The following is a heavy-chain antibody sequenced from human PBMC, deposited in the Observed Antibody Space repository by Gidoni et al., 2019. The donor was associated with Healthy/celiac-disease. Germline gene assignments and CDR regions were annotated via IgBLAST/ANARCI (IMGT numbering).Heavy chain of an antibody. Sequence: QLQLQESGPGLVKPSETLSLTCTVSGGSISRSSYYWGWIRQPPGQGLEWIGSIYYSGSTYYNPSLKSRVTIAVDTSKNQFSLKLSSVTAADTAVYYCARPLTTVTTSLFDLWGRGTLVTVSS. CDR2: IYYSGST. V-gene: IGHV4-39*01. D-gene: IGHD4-17*01. CDR1: GGSISRSSYY. J-gene: IGHJ2*01. CDR3: ARPLTTVTTSLFDL.